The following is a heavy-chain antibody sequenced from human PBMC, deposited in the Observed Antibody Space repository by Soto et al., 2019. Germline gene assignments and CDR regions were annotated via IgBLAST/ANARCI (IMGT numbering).Heavy chain of an antibody. Sequence: PGGSLRLSCAASGFTFSSYWMSWVRQAPGKGLEWVANIKQDGSEKYYVDSVKGRFTISRDNAKNSLYLQMNSLRAEDTAVYYCAREGSSSLDGMDVWGQGTTVTVSS. V-gene: IGHV3-7*03. D-gene: IGHD6-13*01. CDR2: IKQDGSEK. CDR1: GFTFSSYW. J-gene: IGHJ6*02. CDR3: AREGSSSLDGMDV.